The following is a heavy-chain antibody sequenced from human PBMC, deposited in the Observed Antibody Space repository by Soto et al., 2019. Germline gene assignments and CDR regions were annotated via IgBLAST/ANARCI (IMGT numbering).Heavy chain of an antibody. CDR2: INHSGST. CDR1: GGPFSGYY. V-gene: IGHV4-34*01. J-gene: IGHJ6*02. Sequence: SETLSLTCAVYGGPFSGYYWSWIRQPPGKGLEWIGEINHSGSTNYNPSLKSRVTISVDTSKNQFSLKLSSVTAADTAVYYCARERYCSSTSCFYYYYYGMDVWGQGTTVTVSS. D-gene: IGHD2-2*01. CDR3: ARERYCSSTSCFYYYYYGMDV.